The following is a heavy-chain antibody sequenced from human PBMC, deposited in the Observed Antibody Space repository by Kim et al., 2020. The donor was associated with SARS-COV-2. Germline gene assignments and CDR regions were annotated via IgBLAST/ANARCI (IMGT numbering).Heavy chain of an antibody. CDR1: SGSITGY. D-gene: IGHD4-17*01. CDR2: VHHTGGA. Sequence: SETLSLTCAVSSGSITGYWSWIRQPPEKSLEWIAFVHHTGGATYNPSLKSRVTMSIDTSRKQISLRMTSLTAADTALYYCARLDYGDYDEAFDLWGPGT. CDR3: ARLDYGDYDEAFDL. J-gene: IGHJ3*01. V-gene: IGHV4-59*08.